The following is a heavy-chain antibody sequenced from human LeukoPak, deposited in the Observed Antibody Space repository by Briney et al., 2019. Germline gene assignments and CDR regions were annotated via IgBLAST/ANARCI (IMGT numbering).Heavy chain of an antibody. D-gene: IGHD3-10*01. V-gene: IGHV4-39*01. CDR2: IYYSGST. CDR3: ARGELEGTNLFDY. CDR1: GGSISSSSYY. J-gene: IGHJ4*02. Sequence: SETLSLTCTVSGGSISSSSYYWGWIRQPPGKGLEWIGSIYYSGSTYYNPSLKSRVTISVDTSKNQFSLKLSSVTAADTAVYYCARGELEGTNLFDYWGQGTLVTVSS.